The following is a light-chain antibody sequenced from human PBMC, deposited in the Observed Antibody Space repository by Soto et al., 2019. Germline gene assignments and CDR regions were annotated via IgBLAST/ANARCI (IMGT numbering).Light chain of an antibody. V-gene: IGKV3-11*01. CDR3: QQRSNWPPIFT. CDR2: DAS. J-gene: IGKJ3*01. CDR1: QSVSSY. Sequence: EIVLTQSPATLSLSPGERATLSCRASQSVSSYLAWYQQKPGQAPRLLIYDASNRATGIPARFSGSGSGTVFTLTISSLEPEDFAVYSCQQRSNWPPIFTFGPGTKVDIK.